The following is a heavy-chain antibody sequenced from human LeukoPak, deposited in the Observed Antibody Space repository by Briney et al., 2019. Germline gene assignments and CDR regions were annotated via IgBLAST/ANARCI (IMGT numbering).Heavy chain of an antibody. D-gene: IGHD3-22*01. V-gene: IGHV4-31*03. CDR3: ARDDYDSSGYIV. CDR1: GGSISSGGYY. Sequence: TLSLTCTVSGGSISSGGYYWSWIRQHPGKGLEWIGYIYYSGSTYYNPSLKSRVTMSVDTSKNQFSLKLSSVTAADTAVYYCARDDYDSSGYIVWGQGTLVTVSS. J-gene: IGHJ4*02. CDR2: IYYSGST.